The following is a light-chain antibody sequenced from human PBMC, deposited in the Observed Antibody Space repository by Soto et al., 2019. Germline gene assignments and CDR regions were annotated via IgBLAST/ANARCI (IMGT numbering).Light chain of an antibody. CDR3: QHYDNVPLT. J-gene: IGKJ4*01. V-gene: IGKV1-33*01. CDR2: DAS. Sequence: DIQMTQSPSSLSASVGDRVTITCQASQDITNYLNWYQQKPGKAPRLLIYDASSLETGVPSRFSGSGSGTDFTFTISSLQPEDIATYYCQHYDNVPLTFGGGTKVEIK. CDR1: QDITNY.